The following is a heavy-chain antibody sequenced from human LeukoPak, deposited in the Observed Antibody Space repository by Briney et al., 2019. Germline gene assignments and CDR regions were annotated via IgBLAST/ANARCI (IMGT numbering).Heavy chain of an antibody. CDR3: AREQGFAVAGAFDY. V-gene: IGHV1-2*02. Sequence: GASVKVSCKASGYTFTGYYMHWVRQAPGQGLEWMGWIDPNSGGTNYAQKFQGRVTMTRATSISTAYMEVSSLRSDDTAVYFCAREQGFAVAGAFDYWGQGTLVTVSS. CDR1: GYTFTGYY. J-gene: IGHJ4*02. CDR2: IDPNSGGT. D-gene: IGHD6-19*01.